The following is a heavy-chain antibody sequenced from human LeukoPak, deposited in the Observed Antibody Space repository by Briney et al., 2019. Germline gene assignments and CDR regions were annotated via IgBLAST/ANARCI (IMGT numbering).Heavy chain of an antibody. Sequence: GRPLRLSCAASGFNFNTYAMHWVRQAPGKGLEWVASTSGDGKAQYYADSVKGRFTISKDTSKNTLNLHMNSLRADDTAIYYCASQDCSATTCYSGFLYWGQGALVTVSS. J-gene: IGHJ4*02. D-gene: IGHD2-15*01. CDR1: GFNFNTYA. CDR3: ASQDCSATTCYSGFLY. V-gene: IGHV3-30*04. CDR2: TSGDGKAQ.